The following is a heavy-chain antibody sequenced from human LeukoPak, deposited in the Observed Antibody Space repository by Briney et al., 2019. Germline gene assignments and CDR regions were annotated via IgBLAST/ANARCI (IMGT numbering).Heavy chain of an antibody. CDR3: AKGREYQIPMVRGVIVY. CDR1: GFTFSSYA. CDR2: ISGSGGST. D-gene: IGHD3-10*01. J-gene: IGHJ4*02. V-gene: IGHV3-23*01. Sequence: GGSLRLSCAASGFTFSSYAMSWVRQAPGKGLEWVSAISGSGGSTYYADSVKGRFTISRDNSKNTLYLQMNSLRAEDTAVYYCAKGREYQIPMVRGVIVYWGQGTLVTVSS.